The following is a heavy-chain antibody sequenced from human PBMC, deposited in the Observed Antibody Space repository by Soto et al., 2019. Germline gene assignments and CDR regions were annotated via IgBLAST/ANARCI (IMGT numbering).Heavy chain of an antibody. V-gene: IGHV4-31*03. D-gene: IGHD4-17*01. J-gene: IGHJ6*02. CDR3: ARGGTNIDYGDYAYYYYGMDV. CDR2: IYYSGST. Sequence: QVQLQESGPGLVKPSQTLSLTCTVSGGSISSGGYYWSWIRQHPGKGLEWIGYIYYSGSTYYNPSLKSRVTISVDTSKNQFSLKLSSVTAADTAVYYCARGGTNIDYGDYAYYYYGMDVWGQGTTVTVSS. CDR1: GGSISSGGYY.